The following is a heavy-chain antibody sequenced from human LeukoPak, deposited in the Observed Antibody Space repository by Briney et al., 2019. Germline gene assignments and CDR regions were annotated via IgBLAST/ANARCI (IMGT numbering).Heavy chain of an antibody. V-gene: IGHV3-21*01. CDR1: GFTFSSYS. D-gene: IGHD3-3*01. J-gene: IGHJ5*02. Sequence: GGSLRLSCAASGFTFSSYSMNWVRQAPGKGLVWVSSISSSSSYIYYADSVKGRFTISRDNAKNSLYLQMNSLRAEDTAVYYCARGVTIFGVANWFDPWGQGTLVTVSS. CDR2: ISSSSSYI. CDR3: ARGVTIFGVANWFDP.